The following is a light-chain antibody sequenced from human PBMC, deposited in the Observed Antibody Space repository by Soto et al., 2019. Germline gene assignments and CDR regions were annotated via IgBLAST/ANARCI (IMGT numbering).Light chain of an antibody. CDR3: CSYTSISTSAV. V-gene: IGLV2-14*01. CDR1: SSDIGDYIH. J-gene: IGLJ2*01. CDR2: EVS. Sequence: QSALTQPASVSGSPGQSITISCTGTSSDIGDYIHVSWYQQHPGKAPKLIIYEVSNRPSGVSNRFSGSKSGNTASLTISGLQTEDEADYYCCSYTSISTSAVFGGGTKVTVL.